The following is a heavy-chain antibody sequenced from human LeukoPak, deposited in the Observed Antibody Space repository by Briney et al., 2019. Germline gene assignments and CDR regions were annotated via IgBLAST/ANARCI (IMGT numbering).Heavy chain of an antibody. V-gene: IGHV5-51*01. D-gene: IGHD5-18*01. CDR3: ARLPGRGYSYGPFDY. CDR1: GYSFTSYW. Sequence: PGESLKISCKGSGYSFTSYWIAWVRQMPGKGLEWMGIIYPGDSDTRYSPSFQGQVTISADKSISTAYLQWSSLKASDTAIYYCARLPGRGYSYGPFDYWGQGTLVTVSS. J-gene: IGHJ4*02. CDR2: IYPGDSDT.